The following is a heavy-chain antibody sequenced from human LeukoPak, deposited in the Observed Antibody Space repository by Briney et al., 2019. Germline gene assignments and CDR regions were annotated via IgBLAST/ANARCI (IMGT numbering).Heavy chain of an antibody. CDR1: GASISSSY. J-gene: IGHJ4*02. D-gene: IGHD3-22*01. Sequence: PSETLSLTCTVSGASISSSYWSWIRQSPGKGLEWIGYVHYTGGTNYNPSLKSRANISVDKSKNQFSLKLSPVTAADTAMYYCARGYFDAIGYSNPFDWWGQGALVTVSS. V-gene: IGHV4-59*01. CDR3: ARGYFDAIGYSNPFDW. CDR2: VHYTGGT.